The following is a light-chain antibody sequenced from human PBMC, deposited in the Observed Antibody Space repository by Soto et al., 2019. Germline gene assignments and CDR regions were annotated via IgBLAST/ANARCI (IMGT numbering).Light chain of an antibody. CDR1: QSVSSN. CDR2: GAS. J-gene: IGKJ2*01. CDR3: QQYNNWPPGSYT. V-gene: IGKV3-15*01. Sequence: EIVMTQSPATLSVSPGERATLSCRASQSVSSNLAWYQQKPGQAPRLLIYGASTRATGIPARFSGSGSGTEFTLPISSLQSEDFAVYYCQQYNNWPPGSYTFGHGTKLEIK.